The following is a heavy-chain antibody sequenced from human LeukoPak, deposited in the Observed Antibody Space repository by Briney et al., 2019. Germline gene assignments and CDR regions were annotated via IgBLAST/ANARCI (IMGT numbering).Heavy chain of an antibody. Sequence: GGSLRLSCAASGFTFSSYGMHWVRQAPGKGLEWVAVISYDGSNKYYADSVKGRFTISRDNSKNTLYLQMNSLRAEDTAVYYCARAFPDILSLNTPDYWGQGTLVTVSS. D-gene: IGHD3-9*01. CDR1: GFTFSSYG. CDR2: ISYDGSNK. CDR3: ARAFPDILSLNTPDY. J-gene: IGHJ4*02. V-gene: IGHV3-30*03.